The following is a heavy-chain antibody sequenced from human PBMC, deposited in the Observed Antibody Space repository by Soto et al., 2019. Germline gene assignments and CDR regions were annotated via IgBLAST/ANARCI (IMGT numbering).Heavy chain of an antibody. Sequence: PSETLSLTCAVCGAFVISGSYYWSWLRQPPGKGLEWIGYIYYSGSTNYNPSLKSRVTISVDTSKNQFSLKLSSVTAADTAVYYCARELRWYHNWLDPWCQRNLFTVSS. J-gene: IGHJ5*02. D-gene: IGHD4-17*01. CDR3: ARELRWYHNWLDP. CDR2: IYYSGST. V-gene: IGHV4-61*01. CDR1: GAFVISGSYY.